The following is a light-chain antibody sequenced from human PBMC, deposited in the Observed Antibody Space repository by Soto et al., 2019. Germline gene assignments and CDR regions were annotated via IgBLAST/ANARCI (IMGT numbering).Light chain of an antibody. CDR3: QQSYSSPRT. V-gene: IGKV1-39*01. CDR2: AAS. CDR1: QSISSW. Sequence: PITQSPSTLAASVGARVTLPCRASQSISSWLAWYQQKPGKAPKLLIYAASSLQSGVPSRFSGSGYGTDFTLTITSLQSEDFAIYYCQQSYSSPRTFGQGTKVDIK. J-gene: IGKJ1*01.